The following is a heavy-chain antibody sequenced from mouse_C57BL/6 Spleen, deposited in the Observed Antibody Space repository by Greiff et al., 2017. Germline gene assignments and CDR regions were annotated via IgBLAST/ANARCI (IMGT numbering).Heavy chain of an antibody. CDR3: ARDYYGSSYRYFDV. V-gene: IGHV1-64*01. Sequence: QVQLQQPGAELVKPGASVKLSCKASGYTFTSYWMHWVKQRPGQGLEWIGMIHPNSGSTNYNEKFKSKATLTVDKSSSTAYMQLSSLTSEDSAVYYVARDYYGSSYRYFDVWGTGTTVTVSS. CDR2: IHPNSGST. D-gene: IGHD1-1*01. J-gene: IGHJ1*03. CDR1: GYTFTSYW.